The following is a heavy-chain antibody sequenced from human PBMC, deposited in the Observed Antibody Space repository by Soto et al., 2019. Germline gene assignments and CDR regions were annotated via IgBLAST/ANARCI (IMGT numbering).Heavy chain of an antibody. J-gene: IGHJ6*02. CDR1: GFTLNNYW. Sequence: QLVESGGGLVQPGGSLSLSCAASGFTLNNYWMHWVRQAPGMGLVWVSRINGDATSTSYADSVKGRFTISRDNARNTLYLQMNSLRAEDTALYYCARGDIAAETFVYYYGMDIWVQGTTVTVS. V-gene: IGHV3-74*01. D-gene: IGHD6-13*01. CDR3: ARGDIAAETFVYYYGMDI. CDR2: INGDATST.